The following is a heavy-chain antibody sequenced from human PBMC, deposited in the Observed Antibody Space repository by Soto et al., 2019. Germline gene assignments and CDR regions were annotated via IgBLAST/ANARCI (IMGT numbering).Heavy chain of an antibody. Sequence: LRLSCAASGFTFSSYWMSWVRQAPGKGLEWVANIKQDGSEKYYVDSVKGRFTISRDNAKNSLYLQMNSLRAEDTAVYYCARTMNYDFWSGPPDYWGQGTLVTVSS. V-gene: IGHV3-7*03. CDR1: GFTFSSYW. CDR2: IKQDGSEK. D-gene: IGHD3-3*01. CDR3: ARTMNYDFWSGPPDY. J-gene: IGHJ4*02.